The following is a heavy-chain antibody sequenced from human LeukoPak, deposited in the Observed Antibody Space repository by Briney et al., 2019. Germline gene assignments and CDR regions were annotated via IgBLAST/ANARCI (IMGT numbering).Heavy chain of an antibody. CDR1: GYIFTNYW. D-gene: IGHD2-15*01. J-gene: IGHJ4*02. Sequence: GESLKISCKGSGYIFTNYWIGWVRQMPGKGLEWMGITYPGDSDTRYSPSFQGQVTISADKSISTAYLQWSSLKASDAAMYYCARHRRGCSGGSCYSGGVDYWGQGTLITVSS. CDR3: ARHRRGCSGGSCYSGGVDY. V-gene: IGHV5-51*01. CDR2: TYPGDSDT.